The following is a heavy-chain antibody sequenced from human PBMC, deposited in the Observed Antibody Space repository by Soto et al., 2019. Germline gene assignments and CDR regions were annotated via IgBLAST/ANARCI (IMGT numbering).Heavy chain of an antibody. V-gene: IGHV3-21*01. D-gene: IGHD4-4*01. CDR1: GFTFSTYA. Sequence: EVQLVESGGGLVRPGGSLRLSCAASGFTFSTYAINWVRQAPGKGLEWVSSISSSSDYIYYADSVKGRFTISRDNAKNSLYLQMDSLSAEDTAVYYCARDSNNRQYGMDVWGQGTTVTVSS. CDR2: ISSSSDYI. J-gene: IGHJ6*02. CDR3: ARDSNNRQYGMDV.